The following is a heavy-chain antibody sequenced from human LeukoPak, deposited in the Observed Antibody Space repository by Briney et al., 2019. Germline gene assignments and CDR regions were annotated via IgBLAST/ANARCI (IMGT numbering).Heavy chain of an antibody. D-gene: IGHD2-2*03. CDR2: ISSSSSYI. J-gene: IGHJ3*02. V-gene: IGHV3-21*01. CDR1: GFTFSSYS. Sequence: GGSLRLSCAASGFTFSSYSMNWVRQAPGKGLEWVSSISSSSSYIYYADSVKGRCTISRDNAKNSLYLQMNSLRAEDTAVYYCARVDEDAFDIWGQGTMVTVSS. CDR3: ARVDEDAFDI.